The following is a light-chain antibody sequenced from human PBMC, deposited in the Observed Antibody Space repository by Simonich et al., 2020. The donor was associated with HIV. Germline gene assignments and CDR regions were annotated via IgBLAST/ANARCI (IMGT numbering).Light chain of an antibody. V-gene: IGKV2D-29*02. Sequence: DIVLTQTPLSRSGTPGQPASISCKSSQNLLHTDGKAYLYWYLQKPGQSPRLLIYAVSTRFAGVPDRFSGSGSGTHFTLKIGRVEAEDVGVYYCMQSIQLPLTFGGGTKVEIK. CDR2: AVS. CDR1: QNLLHTDGKAY. CDR3: MQSIQLPLT. J-gene: IGKJ4*01.